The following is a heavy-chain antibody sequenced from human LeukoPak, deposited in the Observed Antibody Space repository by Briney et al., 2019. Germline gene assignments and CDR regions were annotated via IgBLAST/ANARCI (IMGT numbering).Heavy chain of an antibody. Sequence: GGSLRLSCAASGFTVSSNYMSWVRQAPGKGLEWVSVIYSGGNTYYSDSVKGRFTISRDNSKNTLYLQMNSLRAEDTAVYYCARGDSSGYYYFDYWGQGTLVTVSS. J-gene: IGHJ4*02. V-gene: IGHV3-53*01. D-gene: IGHD6-19*01. CDR2: IYSGGNT. CDR3: ARGDSSGYYYFDY. CDR1: GFTVSSNY.